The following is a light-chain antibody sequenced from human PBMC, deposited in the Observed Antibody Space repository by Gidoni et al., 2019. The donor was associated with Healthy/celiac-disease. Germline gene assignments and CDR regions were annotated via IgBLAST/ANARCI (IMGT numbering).Light chain of an antibody. V-gene: IGKV3-11*01. CDR1: QSVSSY. Sequence: EIVLTQSPATLSLSPGERATLSCRASQSVSSYLAWYQQKPGQAPRLLIYDASNRATGIPARFSGSGSVTDFTLTISSLEPEDFAVYYCQQRSNWLSITFGQXTRLEIK. CDR3: QQRSNWLSIT. CDR2: DAS. J-gene: IGKJ5*01.